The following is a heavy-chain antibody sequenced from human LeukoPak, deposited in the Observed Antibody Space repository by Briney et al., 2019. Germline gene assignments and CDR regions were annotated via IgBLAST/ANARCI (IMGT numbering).Heavy chain of an antibody. CDR2: IMPIFDTA. CDR1: GYTFTSYD. CDR3: AREEERIAIFGVTNSRFDY. J-gene: IGHJ4*02. V-gene: IGHV1-69*13. Sequence: GASVKVSCKASGYTFTSYDINWVRQATGQGLEWMGGIMPIFDTADYAQKFQGRITITADESTSTVYMELSSLRSEDTAVYYCAREEERIAIFGVTNSRFDYWGQGTLVTVSS. D-gene: IGHD3-3*01.